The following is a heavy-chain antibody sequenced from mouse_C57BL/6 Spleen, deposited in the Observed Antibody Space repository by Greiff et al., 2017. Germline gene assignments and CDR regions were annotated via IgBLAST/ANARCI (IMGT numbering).Heavy chain of an antibody. Sequence: EVNVVESGGGLVKPGGSLKLSCAASGFTFSSYAMSWVRQTPEKRLEWVATISDGGSYTYYPDNVKGRFTISRDNAKNNMYLQMSHLKSEDTAMYYCAREGGRTGGAMDYWGQGTSVTVSS. V-gene: IGHV5-4*01. CDR3: AREGGRTGGAMDY. CDR1: GFTFSSYA. J-gene: IGHJ4*01. CDR2: ISDGGSYT.